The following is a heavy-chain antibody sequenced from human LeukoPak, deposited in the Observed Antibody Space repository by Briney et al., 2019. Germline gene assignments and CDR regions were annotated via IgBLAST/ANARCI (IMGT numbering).Heavy chain of an antibody. CDR1: GFTFSNAW. CDR2: ISSNGGST. V-gene: IGHV3-64*01. D-gene: IGHD3-22*01. J-gene: IGHJ4*02. Sequence: GGSLRLSCAASGFTFSNAWMSWVRQAPGKGLEYVSAISSNGGSTYYANSVKGRFTISRDNSKNTLYLQMGSLRAEDMAVYYCARGGRTYYYDSSGYYLFDYWGQGTLVTVSS. CDR3: ARGGRTYYYDSSGYYLFDY.